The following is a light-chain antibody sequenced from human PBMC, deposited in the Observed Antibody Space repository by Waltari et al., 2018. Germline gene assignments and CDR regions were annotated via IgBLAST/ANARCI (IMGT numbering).Light chain of an antibody. CDR2: YDS. CDR1: DIGSKS. Sequence: SYVLTQPPSVSVAPGQTASITCGGHDIGSKSVYWYQQKPGQAPVLVIYYDSDRHSGIPERFCGSNSGNTATLTISRVEAGDEADYYCQVWDSSSGHRVFGGGTKLTVL. J-gene: IGLJ3*02. CDR3: QVWDSSSGHRV. V-gene: IGLV3-21*04.